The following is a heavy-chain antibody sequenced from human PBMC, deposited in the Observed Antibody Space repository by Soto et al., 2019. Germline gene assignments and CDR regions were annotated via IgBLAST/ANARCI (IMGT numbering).Heavy chain of an antibody. CDR3: HTIFGGGGS. Sequence: GGSLRLSCAASGFTFSSSAMTWVRQAPGKGLEWVSSFSGHTTATYYAESVKGRFTISRDNSKSALYLQMNDLRAEDTAIYYCHTIFGGGGSWGQGTLVTVSS. CDR1: GFTFSSSA. J-gene: IGHJ5*02. CDR2: FSGHTTAT. D-gene: IGHD3-3*01. V-gene: IGHV3-23*01.